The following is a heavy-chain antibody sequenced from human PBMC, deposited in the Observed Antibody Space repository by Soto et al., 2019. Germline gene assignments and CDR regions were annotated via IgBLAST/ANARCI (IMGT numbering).Heavy chain of an antibody. CDR3: VRGVLS. V-gene: IGHV4-31*03. Sequence: QVQLQESGPGLVKASQTLSLTCNVSGGSISSGGYYWTWIRQHPGKGLEWIGNIHHSGSTFYNPSLKSRCAISVDTSKNQFSLKLSSVTAADTAVYFCVRGVLSWGQGTLVTVSS. CDR1: GGSISSGGYY. D-gene: IGHD3-10*01. J-gene: IGHJ1*01. CDR2: IHHSGST.